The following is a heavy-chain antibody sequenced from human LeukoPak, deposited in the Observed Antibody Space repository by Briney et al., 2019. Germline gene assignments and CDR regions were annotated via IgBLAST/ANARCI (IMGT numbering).Heavy chain of an antibody. CDR3: ARGVVLVEATSEFAN. CDR1: GFTFSSYS. D-gene: IGHD1-26*01. V-gene: IGHV3-21*01. Sequence: GGSLRLSCAASGFTFSSYSMSWVRQAPGKGLEWVSSISSSSSYIYYADSVKGRFTISRDNAKNSLYLQMNSLRAEDTAVYYCARGVVLVEATSEFANWGQGTLVTVSS. J-gene: IGHJ4*02. CDR2: ISSSSSYI.